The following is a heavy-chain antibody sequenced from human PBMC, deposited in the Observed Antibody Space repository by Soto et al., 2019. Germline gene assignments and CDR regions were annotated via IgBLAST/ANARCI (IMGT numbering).Heavy chain of an antibody. CDR2: IWYDGSNK. CDR3: ARDLWFGESQPFYGMDV. J-gene: IGHJ6*02. Sequence: GGSLRLSCAASGFTFSSYGMHWVRQAPGKGLEWVAVIWYDGSNKYYADSVKGRFTISRDNSKNTLYLQMNSLRAEDTAVYYCARDLWFGESQPFYGMDVWGQGTTVTVSS. V-gene: IGHV3-33*01. CDR1: GFTFSSYG. D-gene: IGHD3-10*01.